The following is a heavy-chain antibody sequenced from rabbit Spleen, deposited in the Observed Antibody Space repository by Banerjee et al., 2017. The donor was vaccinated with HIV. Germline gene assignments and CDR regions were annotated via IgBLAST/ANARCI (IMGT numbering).Heavy chain of an antibody. CDR1: GFSFSSVHW. CDR3: ARNLYDDYNL. J-gene: IGHJ4*01. Sequence: QSLEESGGDLVKPGASLTLTCTASGFSFSSVHWIYWVRQAPGKGLEWIGTIYAGSTGTTDYASWAKGRFTFSKTSSTTVTLQMTSLTAADAATYFCARNLYDDYNLWGPGALVTV. CDR2: IYAGSTGTT. V-gene: IGHV1S40*01. D-gene: IGHD2-1*01.